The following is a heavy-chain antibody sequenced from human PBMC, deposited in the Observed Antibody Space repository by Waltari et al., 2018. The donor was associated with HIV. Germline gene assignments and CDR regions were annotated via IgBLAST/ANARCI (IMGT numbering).Heavy chain of an antibody. V-gene: IGHV4-61*01. D-gene: IGHD3-9*01. Sequence: QVQLQESGPGLVKPSETLSLTCTVSGDSVSSGPYSWNWIRQPPGKGLEWIGYVHDSGSTNYNPSLNSRVTISVDTSKNQFSLNLNSVTAADTAVYYCARLRYGLHWYIYDWGRGTLVTVSS. CDR1: GDSVSSGPYS. CDR3: ARLRYGLHWYIYD. J-gene: IGHJ2*01. CDR2: VHDSGST.